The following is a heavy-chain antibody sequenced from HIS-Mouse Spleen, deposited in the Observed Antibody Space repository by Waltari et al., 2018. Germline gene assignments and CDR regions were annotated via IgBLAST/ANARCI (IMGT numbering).Heavy chain of an antibody. CDR1: GYTFTSYD. Sequence: QVQLVQSGAEVKKPGASVKVSCKASGYTFTSYDINWVRPATGQGLEWMGWMNPNSGNTGYAQKFQGRVTMTRNTSISTAYMELSSLRSEDTAVYYCARGLTGYYYYYYGMDVWGQGTTVTVSS. D-gene: IGHD7-27*01. CDR3: ARGLTGYYYYYYGMDV. CDR2: MNPNSGNT. V-gene: IGHV1-8*01. J-gene: IGHJ6*02.